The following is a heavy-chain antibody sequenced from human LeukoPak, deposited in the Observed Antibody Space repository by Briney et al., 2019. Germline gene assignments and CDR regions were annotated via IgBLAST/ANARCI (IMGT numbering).Heavy chain of an antibody. Sequence: SETLSLACTVSGGSISSTSYYWGWIRQPPGKGLEWIGSIYYSGSTYYNPSIKSRVTISVDASKNQFSLKLSSVTAADTAVYYCARLSSTGSAYYFDYWGQGTLVTVSS. CDR2: IYYSGST. CDR1: GGSISSTSYY. D-gene: IGHD6-25*01. V-gene: IGHV4-39*07. CDR3: ARLSSTGSAYYFDY. J-gene: IGHJ4*02.